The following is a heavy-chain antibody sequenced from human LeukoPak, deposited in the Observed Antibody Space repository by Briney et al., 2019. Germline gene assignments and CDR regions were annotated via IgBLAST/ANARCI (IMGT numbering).Heavy chain of an antibody. Sequence: SGTLSLTCTVSGGSISSSSYYWGWIRQPPGKGLEWIGSIYYSGSTYYNPSLKSRVTISVDTSKNQFSLKLSSVTAADTAVYYCARLGYCTNGVCYRADYWGQGTLVTVSS. J-gene: IGHJ4*02. V-gene: IGHV4-39*01. D-gene: IGHD2-8*01. CDR3: ARLGYCTNGVCYRADY. CDR1: GGSISSSSYY. CDR2: IYYSGST.